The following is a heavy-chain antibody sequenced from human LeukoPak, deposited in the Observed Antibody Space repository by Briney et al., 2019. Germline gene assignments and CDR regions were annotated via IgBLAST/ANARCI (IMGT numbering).Heavy chain of an antibody. CDR2: INHSGST. J-gene: IGHJ4*02. Sequence: SETLSLTCAVYGGSFSGYYWSWIRQPPGKGLEWIGEINHSGSTNYNPSLKSRVTISVDTSKNQFSLKLSSVTAADTAVYYCARGRSGYSYGPRFDYWGLGTLVTVSS. CDR1: GGSFSGYY. CDR3: ARGRSGYSYGPRFDY. D-gene: IGHD5-18*01. V-gene: IGHV4-34*01.